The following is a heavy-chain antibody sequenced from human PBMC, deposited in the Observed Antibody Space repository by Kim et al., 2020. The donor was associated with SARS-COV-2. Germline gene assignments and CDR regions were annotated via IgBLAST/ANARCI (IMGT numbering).Heavy chain of an antibody. J-gene: IGHJ3*02. CDR1: GGTFSSYA. CDR3: ASFEEQQPGTAFDI. Sequence: SVKVSCKASGGTFSSYAISWVRQAPGQGLEWMGGIIPIFGTANYAQKFQGRVTITADESTSTAYMELSSLRSEDTAVYYCASFEEQQPGTAFDIWGQGTMVTVSS. D-gene: IGHD6-13*01. CDR2: IIPIFGTA. V-gene: IGHV1-69*13.